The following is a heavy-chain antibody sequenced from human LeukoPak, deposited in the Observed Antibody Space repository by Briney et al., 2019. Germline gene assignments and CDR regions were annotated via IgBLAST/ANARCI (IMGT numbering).Heavy chain of an antibody. V-gene: IGHV4-4*07. CDR2: IYTSGST. CDR3: ARDQGYDFWSGYYGGYWYFDL. Sequence: PSETLSLTCTVSGFSISSYYWSWIRQPAGKGLEWMGRIYTSGSTNYNPSLKSRVTMSVDTSKNQFSMTLSSVTAADTAVYYCARDQGYDFWSGYYGGYWYFDLWGRGTLVTVSS. J-gene: IGHJ2*01. CDR1: GFSISSYY. D-gene: IGHD3-3*01.